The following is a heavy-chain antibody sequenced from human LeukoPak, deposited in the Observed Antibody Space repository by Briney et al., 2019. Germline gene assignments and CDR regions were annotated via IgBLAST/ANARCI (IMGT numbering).Heavy chain of an antibody. CDR3: ARQFRDSSGYYSYYFDY. CDR2: IYPGDSDT. V-gene: IGHV5-51*01. Sequence: GESLKISCEASGYSLTTYWTGWVRQMPGRGLEWMGIIYPGDSDTRYSPSFRGQVTISADKSISTAYLQWSSLKASDTAMYYCARQFRDSSGYYSYYFDYWGQGTLVTVSS. J-gene: IGHJ4*02. CDR1: GYSLTTYW. D-gene: IGHD3-22*01.